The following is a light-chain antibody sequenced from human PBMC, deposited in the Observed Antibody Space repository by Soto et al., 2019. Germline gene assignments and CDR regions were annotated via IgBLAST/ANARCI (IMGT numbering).Light chain of an antibody. Sequence: DIQMTQSPTSLSASVGDRVTITCRASQGIRNYVAWYQQIPGKAPKLLIYAASTLQSGVPSRFSGSGSGTDFTLTINGLQPEDVATYYCQKYSSVPVFGPGTKVEI. CDR1: QGIRNY. J-gene: IGKJ3*01. CDR3: QKYSSVPV. CDR2: AAS. V-gene: IGKV1-27*01.